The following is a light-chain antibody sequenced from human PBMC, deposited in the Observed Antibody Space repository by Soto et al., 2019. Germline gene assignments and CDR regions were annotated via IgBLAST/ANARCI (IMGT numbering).Light chain of an antibody. Sequence: DIVMTQSPDSLAVSLGERATINCKSSQSVLYSSNNKNYLAWYQQKPGQPPKLLIYWASTRESGVPDRFSGSGSGTEFTLNISSLQAEDVAVYYCQQYDSTPPWTFGQGTKVEIK. CDR3: QQYDSTPPWT. CDR2: WAS. CDR1: QSVLYSSNNKNY. V-gene: IGKV4-1*01. J-gene: IGKJ1*01.